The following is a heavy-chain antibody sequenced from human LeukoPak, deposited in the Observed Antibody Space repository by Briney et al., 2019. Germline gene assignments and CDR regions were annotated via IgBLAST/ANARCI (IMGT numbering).Heavy chain of an antibody. V-gene: IGHV4-59*02. CDR3: ARESNYHGSGTGWFDP. D-gene: IGHD3-10*01. CDR1: GDSVTNYY. J-gene: IGHJ5*02. CDR2: LYHSASS. Sequence: SETLSLTCSVSGDSVTNYYWSWIQQFPGKGLEWIGYLYHSASSNYNPSLQSRVSLSLDTSKSQLSLKLSSVTAADTAVYYCARESNYHGSGTGWFDPWGQGTLVTVSS.